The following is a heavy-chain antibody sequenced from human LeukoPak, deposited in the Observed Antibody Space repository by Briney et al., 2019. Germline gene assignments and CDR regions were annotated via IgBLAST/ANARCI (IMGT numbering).Heavy chain of an antibody. CDR3: TRDYSYAPDY. CDR1: GFTFSNSW. Sequence: GGSLRLSCAASGFTFSNSWMHWVRQAPGKGLVWVSHINSDGSSTTYADSVKGRFTISRDNAKNTVYLQVNSLRAEDTAVYYCTRDYSYAPDYWGQGTLVTVSS. J-gene: IGHJ4*02. D-gene: IGHD3-16*01. CDR2: INSDGSST. V-gene: IGHV3-74*01.